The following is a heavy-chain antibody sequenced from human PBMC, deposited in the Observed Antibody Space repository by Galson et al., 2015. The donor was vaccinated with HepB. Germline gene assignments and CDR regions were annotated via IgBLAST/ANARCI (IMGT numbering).Heavy chain of an antibody. D-gene: IGHD3-3*01. J-gene: IGHJ4*02. CDR2: IYSGGST. CDR3: ARGLRGENRLPPYFDH. V-gene: IGHV3-66*01. Sequence: SLRLSCAVSGFTVSSINVGWVRQAAGKGLQWVSIIYSGGSTYYADSVKGRFTISRDNSKNTLNFRMNSLRVEDTAVYYCARGLRGENRLPPYFDHWGQGILVTVSS. CDR1: GFTVSSIN.